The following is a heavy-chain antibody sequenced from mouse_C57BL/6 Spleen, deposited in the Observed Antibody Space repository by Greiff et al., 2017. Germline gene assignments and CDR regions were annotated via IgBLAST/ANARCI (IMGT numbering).Heavy chain of an antibody. Sequence: EVMLVESGPELVKPGASVKISCKASGYSFTGYYMNWVKQSPEKSLEWIGEINPSTGGTTYNQKFKAKATLTVDKSSSTAYMQLKSLTSEDSAVYYCARLGTVVAGDYFDYWGQGTTLTVSS. D-gene: IGHD1-1*01. CDR3: ARLGTVVAGDYFDY. V-gene: IGHV1-42*01. CDR2: INPSTGGT. J-gene: IGHJ2*01. CDR1: GYSFTGYY.